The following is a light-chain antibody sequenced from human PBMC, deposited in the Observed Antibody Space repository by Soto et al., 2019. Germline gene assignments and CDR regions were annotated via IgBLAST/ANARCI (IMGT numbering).Light chain of an antibody. V-gene: IGLV2-14*01. Sequence: QAVVTQPASVSGSPGQSITISCTGSSSDVGGYNYVSWYQQHPGKAPKLMIYEVSNRPSGVSNRFSGSKSGNTASLTISGLQAEDEADYYCSSYTRTTLVVFGGGTKLTVL. J-gene: IGLJ2*01. CDR1: SSDVGGYNY. CDR2: EVS. CDR3: SSYTRTTLVV.